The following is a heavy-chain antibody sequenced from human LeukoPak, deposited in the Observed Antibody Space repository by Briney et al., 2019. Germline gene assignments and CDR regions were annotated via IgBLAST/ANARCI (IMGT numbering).Heavy chain of an antibody. V-gene: IGHV3-23*01. Sequence: GGSLRLSCVVSGISLSNYGMTWVRQAPGKGLEWVSYIRERGGSTTYADSVKGRFTISRDTSLNTLYLQMNNLRAEDTAVYFCAKRGVVIRGILVIGYHQEAYHYDFWGQGVMVTVSS. D-gene: IGHD3-10*01. CDR3: AKRGVVIRGILVIGYHQEAYHYDF. J-gene: IGHJ4*02. CDR2: IRERGGST. CDR1: GISLSNYG.